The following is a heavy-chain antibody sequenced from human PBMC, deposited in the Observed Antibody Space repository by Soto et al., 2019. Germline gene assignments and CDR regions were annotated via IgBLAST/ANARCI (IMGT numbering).Heavy chain of an antibody. CDR1: GFTLSSYE. CDR3: ARHYDILLTGGYYYGMDV. J-gene: IGHJ6*02. Sequence: GGSLRLSCAASGFTLSSYEMNWVRQAPGKGLEWVSKISNSASRIYYADSVKGRFTISRDNAKNSLFLQMNSLRVEDTAVYYCARHYDILLTGGYYYGMDVWGQGTTVTVSS. CDR2: ISNSASRI. D-gene: IGHD3-9*01. V-gene: IGHV3-48*03.